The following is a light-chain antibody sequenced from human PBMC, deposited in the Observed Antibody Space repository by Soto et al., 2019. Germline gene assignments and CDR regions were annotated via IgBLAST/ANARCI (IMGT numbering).Light chain of an antibody. Sequence: DIQMTQSPSTLSASVGDRVTITCRASQNINSWLAWYQQKPGKAPKLLIYKASSLESGVPSRFSGSGSGTEFTLTISSLQPDDFATYYCQQYNSYSWTFGQGTKVEI. CDR2: KAS. V-gene: IGKV1-5*03. CDR1: QNINSW. J-gene: IGKJ1*01. CDR3: QQYNSYSWT.